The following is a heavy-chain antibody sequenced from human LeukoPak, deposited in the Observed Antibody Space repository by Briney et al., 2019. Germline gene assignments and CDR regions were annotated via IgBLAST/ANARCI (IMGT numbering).Heavy chain of an antibody. CDR3: ARGVAAATPLYYYYYMDV. J-gene: IGHJ6*03. Sequence: ASVKVSCKASGYTFTSYDINWVRQATGQGLEWMGWVNPNSGNTGYAQKFQGRVTITRNTSISTAYMELSSLRSEDTAVYYCARGVAAATPLYYYYYMDVWGKGTTVTVSS. CDR2: VNPNSGNT. CDR1: GYTFTSYD. V-gene: IGHV1-8*03. D-gene: IGHD6-13*01.